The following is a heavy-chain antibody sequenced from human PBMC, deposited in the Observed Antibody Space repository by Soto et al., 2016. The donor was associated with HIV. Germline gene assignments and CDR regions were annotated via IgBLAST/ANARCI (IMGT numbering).Heavy chain of an antibody. CDR1: GFTFKTYA. V-gene: IGHV3-21*06. J-gene: IGHJ4*02. Sequence: EVQLVESGGGLVKPGGSLRLCCTASGFTFKTYAMNWVRQAPGKGLEWVSSITSDSNYKNYADSLKGRFSVSRDNANNSLCLQMNSLTVEDTAIYYCAREGYYYDTDGYYHRLLLDYWGQGSWSPSPQ. D-gene: IGHD3-22*01. CDR2: ITSDSNYK. CDR3: AREGYYYDTDGYYHRLLLDY.